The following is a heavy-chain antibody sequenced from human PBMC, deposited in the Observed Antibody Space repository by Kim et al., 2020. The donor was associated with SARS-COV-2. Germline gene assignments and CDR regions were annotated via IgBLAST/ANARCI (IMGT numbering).Heavy chain of an antibody. V-gene: IGHV4-39*01. Sequence: SETLSLTCTVSGGSISSSSYYWGWIRQPPGKGLEWIGGIYYSGSTYYNPSLKSRVTISVDTSKNQFSLKLSSVTAADTAVYYCPYGSGSYAYYGMDVWGQGTTVTVSS. CDR3: PYGSGSYAYYGMDV. D-gene: IGHD3-10*01. CDR1: GGSISSSSYY. J-gene: IGHJ6*02. CDR2: IYYSGST.